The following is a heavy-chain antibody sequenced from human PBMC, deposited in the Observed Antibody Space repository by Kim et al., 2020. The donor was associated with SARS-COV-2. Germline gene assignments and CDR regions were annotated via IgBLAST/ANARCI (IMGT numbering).Heavy chain of an antibody. D-gene: IGHD3-16*01. V-gene: IGHV4-59*01. CDR1: GGSISSYY. CDR2: IYYSGST. J-gene: IGHJ4*02. CDR3: ARDFYEGLDY. Sequence: SETLSLTCTVSGGSISSYYWSWIRQPPGKGLEWIGYIYYSGSTNYNPSLKSRVTISVDTSKNQFSLKLSSVTAADTAVYYCARDFYEGLDYWGQGTLVTVSS.